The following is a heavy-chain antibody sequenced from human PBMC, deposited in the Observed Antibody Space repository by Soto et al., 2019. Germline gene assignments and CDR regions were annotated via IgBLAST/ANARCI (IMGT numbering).Heavy chain of an antibody. D-gene: IGHD6-13*01. CDR3: TTISYSNSWS. Sequence: GGSLRLSCAASGFTFSNAWVNWVRQAPGKGLEWVGRIKRKTDGGTTDYAAPVKGRFTISRDDSKNTLYLQMNSLKTEDTAVYYCTTISYSNSWSWGQGTLVIVSS. CDR2: IKRKTDGGTT. CDR1: GFTFSNAW. J-gene: IGHJ4*02. V-gene: IGHV3-15*01.